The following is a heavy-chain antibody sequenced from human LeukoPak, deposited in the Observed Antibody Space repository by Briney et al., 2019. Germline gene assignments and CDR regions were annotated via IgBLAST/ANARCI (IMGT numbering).Heavy chain of an antibody. CDR1: GDSVRSGGFY. CDR3: TRDRGYYDSGGYFSGCFDC. D-gene: IGHD3-22*01. CDR2: IYYSGST. V-gene: IGHV4-61*08. Sequence: SETLALTCTVSGDSVRSGGFYWSWIRQPPGEGLEWIGYIYYSGSTNYNPSLKSRVTLSVDTSKNQFSLNLSSVTAADTAVYYCTRDRGYYDSGGYFSGCFDCWGQGTLVTVSS. J-gene: IGHJ4*02.